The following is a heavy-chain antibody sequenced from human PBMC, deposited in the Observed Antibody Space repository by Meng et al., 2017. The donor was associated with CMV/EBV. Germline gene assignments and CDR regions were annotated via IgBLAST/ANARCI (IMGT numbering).Heavy chain of an antibody. CDR1: GYTFTSYG. Sequence: ASVKVSCKASGYTFTSYGISWVRQAPGQGLEWMGWISAYNGNTNYAQKLQGRVTMTTDTSTSTAYMELRGLRSDDTAVYYCARDPGYCSSTSCPYYYYYGMDVWGQGTTVTVSS. D-gene: IGHD2-2*03. V-gene: IGHV1-18*01. J-gene: IGHJ6*02. CDR3: ARDPGYCSSTSCPYYYYYGMDV. CDR2: ISAYNGNT.